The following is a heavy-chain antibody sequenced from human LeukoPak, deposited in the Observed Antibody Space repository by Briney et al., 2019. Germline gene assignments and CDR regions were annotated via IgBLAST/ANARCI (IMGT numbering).Heavy chain of an antibody. CDR3: ARTSPQVWFDP. V-gene: IGHV5-51*01. J-gene: IGHJ5*02. CDR1: GYRFTNSW. Sequence: GESLKISCKGSGYRFTNSWIAWVRQKPGKGLEWMGIIYFGDSDAKYSPSFQGQVTISADKSTTTAYLQWDSLKASDTAMYYCARTSPQVWFDPWGQGTLVTVSS. CDR2: IYFGDSDA.